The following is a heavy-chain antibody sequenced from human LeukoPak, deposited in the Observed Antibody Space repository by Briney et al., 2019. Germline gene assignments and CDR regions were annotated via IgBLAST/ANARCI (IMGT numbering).Heavy chain of an antibody. V-gene: IGHV1-8*02. CDR3: ATALAAAYYFDY. CDR2: MNPNSGNT. Sequence: ASVKVSCKASGYTFTSYDISWVRQATGQGLEWMGWMNPNSGNTGYAQKFQGRVTMTEDTSTDTAYMELSSLRSEDTAVYYCATALAAAYYFDYWGQGTLVTVSS. J-gene: IGHJ4*02. D-gene: IGHD6-13*01. CDR1: GYTFTSYD.